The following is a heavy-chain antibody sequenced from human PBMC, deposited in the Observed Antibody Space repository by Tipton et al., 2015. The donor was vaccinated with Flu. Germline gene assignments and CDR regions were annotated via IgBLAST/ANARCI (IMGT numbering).Heavy chain of an antibody. Sequence: TLSLTCAVYGGSFSGYYWSWIRQPPGKGLEWIGEINHSGSTNYNPSLKSRVTISVDTSKNQFSLKLSYVTAADTAVYYCARDIVVVPAVPGGMDGWGQGSTVTVSS. CDR1: GGSFSGYY. V-gene: IGHV4-34*01. D-gene: IGHD2-2*01. J-gene: IGHJ6*02. CDR2: INHSGST. CDR3: ARDIVVVPAVPGGMDG.